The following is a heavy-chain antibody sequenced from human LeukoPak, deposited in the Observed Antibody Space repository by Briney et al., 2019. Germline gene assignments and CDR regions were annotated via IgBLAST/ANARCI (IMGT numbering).Heavy chain of an antibody. CDR3: ATDRPVGIFGVVTVFDFDY. J-gene: IGHJ4*02. V-gene: IGHV1-69*06. CDR1: GGTFSSYA. Sequence: ASVKVSCKASGGTFSSYAISWVRQAPGQGLEWMGGIIPIFGTANYAQKFQGRVTMTEDTSTDTAYMELSSLRSEDTAVYYCATDRPVGIFGVVTVFDFDYWGQGTLVTVSS. CDR2: IIPIFGTA. D-gene: IGHD3-3*01.